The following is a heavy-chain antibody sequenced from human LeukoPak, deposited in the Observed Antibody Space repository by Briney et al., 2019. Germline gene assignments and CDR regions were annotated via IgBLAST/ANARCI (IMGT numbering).Heavy chain of an antibody. J-gene: IGHJ4*02. D-gene: IGHD3-10*01. Sequence: PGGSLRLSCAASGFTFNKAWMSWVRLAPGKGLEWVGRIKNKGDGRTTDYAATVKGRFTVSRDDSKSTLYLPMNSLKTEDTAVYYCTTSGTPFEYWGQGSLVTVSS. CDR1: GFTFNKAW. CDR3: TTSGTPFEY. V-gene: IGHV3-15*01. CDR2: IKNKGDGRTT.